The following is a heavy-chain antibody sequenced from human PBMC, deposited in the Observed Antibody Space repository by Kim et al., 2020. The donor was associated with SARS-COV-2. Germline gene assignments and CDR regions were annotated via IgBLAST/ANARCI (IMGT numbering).Heavy chain of an antibody. V-gene: IGHV3-23*01. CDR3: TKTMGRVDFDY. J-gene: IGHJ4*02. D-gene: IGHD1-26*01. CDR2: ISGSGDST. CDR1: GFRFSGFA. Sequence: GGSLRLSCAASGFRFSGFAMTWVRQAPGKGLEWVSAISGSGDSTYYVDSVKGRFTISRDNSKNTLYLQMDSLRAEDTAVYYCTKTMGRVDFDYWGQGTLVTVSS.